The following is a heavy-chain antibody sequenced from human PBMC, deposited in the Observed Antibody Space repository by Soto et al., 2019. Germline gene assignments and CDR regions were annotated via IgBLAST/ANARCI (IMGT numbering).Heavy chain of an antibody. D-gene: IGHD2-21*02. Sequence: QVQLMQSGAEVKKPGASVKVSCKASGDTFTDYYIHWVRQAPGQGLEWTGTVNPSGGNTTYAQHFPARVTTPXTXPXPTLYTHLTSLPSAASAISYCARGGHVVLVTAALSSWGQGTLLPVSS. CDR1: GDTFTDYY. V-gene: IGHV1-46*01. CDR2: VNPSGGNT. CDR3: ARGGHVVLVTAALSS. J-gene: IGHJ5*02.